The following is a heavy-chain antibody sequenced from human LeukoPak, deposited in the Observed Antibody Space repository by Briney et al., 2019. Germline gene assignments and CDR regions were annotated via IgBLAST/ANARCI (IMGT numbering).Heavy chain of an antibody. CDR2: ITWNGGTI. CDR1: GFSFDDFA. J-gene: IGHJ4*02. D-gene: IGHD3-10*01. Sequence: GGSLRLSCAASGFSFDDFAMHWVRQAPGKGLEWVSGITWNGGTIDYADSVKGRFTISRDNAKNSLYLQMNSLRAEDTAVYYCARDTMVRGVLSSIYWGQGTLVTVSS. V-gene: IGHV3-9*01. CDR3: ARDTMVRGVLSSIY.